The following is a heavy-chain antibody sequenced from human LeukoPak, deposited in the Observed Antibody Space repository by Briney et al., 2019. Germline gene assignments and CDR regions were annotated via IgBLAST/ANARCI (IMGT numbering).Heavy chain of an antibody. D-gene: IGHD6-13*01. CDR1: GASFSSSTYS. V-gene: IGHV4-39*01. J-gene: IGHJ4*02. CDR3: ARHAGGIATGTRPFDY. Sequence: PSETLSLTCTVPGASFSSSTYSWGWIRQPPGKGLEWIERIYYSGSTYYNPSIKSRVTMSVDTSKNQFSLKLSSVAAADTAVYYCARHAGGIATGTRPFDYWGQGTLVTVSS. CDR2: IYYSGST.